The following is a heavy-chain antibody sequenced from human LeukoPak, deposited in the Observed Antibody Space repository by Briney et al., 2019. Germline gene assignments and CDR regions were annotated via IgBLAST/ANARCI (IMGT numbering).Heavy chain of an antibody. CDR2: INPNSGDT. Sequence: ASVTVSCKAPGYTFTAYYMHWVRQAPGQGLEWIGCINPNSGDTIYAHNFQARVSMTRDTSISKAYMELSSLRSDDTAVYYCARGGDGYNRRFDYWGQGTPVTVSS. V-gene: IGHV1-2*02. CDR1: GYTFTAYY. CDR3: ARGGDGYNRRFDY. D-gene: IGHD5-24*01. J-gene: IGHJ4*02.